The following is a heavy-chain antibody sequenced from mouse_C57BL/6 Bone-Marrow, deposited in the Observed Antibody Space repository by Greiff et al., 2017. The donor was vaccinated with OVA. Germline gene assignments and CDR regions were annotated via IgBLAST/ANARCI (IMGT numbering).Heavy chain of an antibody. Sequence: VKLVESGPGLVQPSQSLSITCTVSGFSLTSYGVHWVRQSPGKGLEWLGELRSGGSTDYNAAFISRMSLSKDNSRSQVFFKMNSLQADDTAIYYCAIHYYGSSLGYFDVWGTGTTVTVSS. CDR2: LRSGGST. CDR1: GFSLTSYG. CDR3: AIHYYGSSLGYFDV. J-gene: IGHJ1*03. V-gene: IGHV2-2*01. D-gene: IGHD1-1*01.